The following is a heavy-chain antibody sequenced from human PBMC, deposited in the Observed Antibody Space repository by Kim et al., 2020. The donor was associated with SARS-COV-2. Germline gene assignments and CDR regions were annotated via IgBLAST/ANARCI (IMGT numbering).Heavy chain of an antibody. CDR3: ARALHYSNEPYGMDV. D-gene: IGHD4-4*01. CDR1: GFTFSSYS. V-gene: IGHV3-21*01. J-gene: IGHJ6*02. Sequence: GGSLRLSCAASGFTFSSYSMNWVRQAPGKGLEWVSSISSSSSYIYYADSVKGRFTISRDNAKNSLYLQMNSLRAEDTAVYYCARALHYSNEPYGMDVWGQGTTVTVSS. CDR2: ISSSSSYI.